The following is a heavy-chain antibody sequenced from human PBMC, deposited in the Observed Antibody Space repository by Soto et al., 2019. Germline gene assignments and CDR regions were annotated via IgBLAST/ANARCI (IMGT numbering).Heavy chain of an antibody. CDR3: AREVGYCSSTSCSPYYYYGMDV. Sequence: VQLVQSGAEVKKPGSSVKVSCKASGGTFSSYAISWVRQAPGQGLEWMGGIIPIFGTANYAQKFQGRVTITADESTSTAYMELSSLRSEDTAVYYCAREVGYCSSTSCSPYYYYGMDVWGQGTTVTVSS. V-gene: IGHV1-69*01. CDR2: IIPIFGTA. J-gene: IGHJ6*02. D-gene: IGHD2-2*01. CDR1: GGTFSSYA.